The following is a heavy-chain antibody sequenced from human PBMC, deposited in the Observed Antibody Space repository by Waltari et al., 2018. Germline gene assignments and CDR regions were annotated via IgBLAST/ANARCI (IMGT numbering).Heavy chain of an antibody. D-gene: IGHD3-16*01. CDR1: GFRFGDYY. V-gene: IGHV3-11*01. CDR2: IRSSAYSN. CDR3: ARELRGSRTHHSYYYGMDV. Sequence: QVQLVESGGGLVKPGGSLTLSFAASGFRFGDYYMRWIRQGPGRGLEWLSYIRSSAYSNSYAHSVKGRFTMSRDNAKKSLRLQMDSVRAEDTAVDYWARELRGSRTHHSYYYGMDVWGQGTSVTVSS. J-gene: IGHJ6*02.